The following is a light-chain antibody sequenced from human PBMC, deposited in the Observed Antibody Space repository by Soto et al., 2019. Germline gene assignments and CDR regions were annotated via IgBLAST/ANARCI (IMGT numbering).Light chain of an antibody. CDR1: QGTSSY. CDR3: QQLNAYPLT. Sequence: DIQLTQSPSFLSASVGDRVTITCRASQGTSSYLACFQQKPGRAPKLLIYGASTLQSGVPARFSGSGSGTDFTLTISNLQPEDFATYYCQQLNAYPLTFGQGTRLET. CDR2: GAS. J-gene: IGKJ5*01. V-gene: IGKV1-9*01.